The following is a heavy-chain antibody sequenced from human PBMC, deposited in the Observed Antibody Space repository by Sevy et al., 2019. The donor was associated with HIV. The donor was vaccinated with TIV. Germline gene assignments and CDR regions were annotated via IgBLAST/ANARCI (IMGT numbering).Heavy chain of an antibody. CDR1: GDSISSYY. V-gene: IGHV4-4*07. CDR3: ARESIGAIGDFDS. Sequence: SETLSLTCTVSGDSISSYYWSWIRQPAGKGLEWIGRIYTSGRTNYNPSLKSRVTMSVDTSKNQFSLTMRSVTAADTAVYYCARESIGAIGDFDSWGQGALVTVSS. CDR2: IYTSGRT. J-gene: IGHJ4*02. D-gene: IGHD1-26*01.